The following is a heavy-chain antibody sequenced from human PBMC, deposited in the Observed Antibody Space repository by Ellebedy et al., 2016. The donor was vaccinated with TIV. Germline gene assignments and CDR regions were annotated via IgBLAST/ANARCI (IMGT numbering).Heavy chain of an antibody. Sequence: SETLSLTXTVSGGSISSYYWSWIRQPPGKGLEWIGYIYYSGSTNYNPSCKSRVTISVDTSKNQFSLKLSSVTAADTAVYYCAHSFVSSTSWAGGMDVWGQGTTVTVS. CDR2: IYYSGST. J-gene: IGHJ6*02. V-gene: IGHV4-59*01. CDR1: GGSISSYY. D-gene: IGHD2-2*01. CDR3: AHSFVSSTSWAGGMDV.